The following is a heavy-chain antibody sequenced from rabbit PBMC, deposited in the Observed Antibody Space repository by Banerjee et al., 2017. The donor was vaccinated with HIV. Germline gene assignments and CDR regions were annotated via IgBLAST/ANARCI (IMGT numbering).Heavy chain of an antibody. J-gene: IGHJ3*01. CDR3: ARDLYGGYGHYGLGL. CDR2: IYTSSGST. Sequence: GGDLVKPGASLTLTCTASGFTISSSYYICWVRQAPGKGLELIACIYTSSGSTWYASWAKGRFTISKTSSTTVTLQMTSLTVADMATYFCARDLYGGYGHYGLGLWGQGTLVTVS. CDR1: GFTISSSYY. V-gene: IGHV1S40*01. D-gene: IGHD2-1*01.